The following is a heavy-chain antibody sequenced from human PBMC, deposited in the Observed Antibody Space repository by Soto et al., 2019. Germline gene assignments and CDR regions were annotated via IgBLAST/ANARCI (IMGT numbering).Heavy chain of an antibody. CDR2: INPGNGNT. J-gene: IGHJ6*02. D-gene: IGHD3-10*01. CDR3: ARDPSGYYGMDV. Sequence: QVQLVQSGAEVKKPGAPVKVSCKASGYTFTSYAMHWVRQAPGQRLEWMGWINPGNGNTKYLQNFEVRVTITTDTSARTAYMELRSLRSEDTAVYYCARDPSGYYGMDVWGQGTTVTVSS. CDR1: GYTFTSYA. V-gene: IGHV1-3*01.